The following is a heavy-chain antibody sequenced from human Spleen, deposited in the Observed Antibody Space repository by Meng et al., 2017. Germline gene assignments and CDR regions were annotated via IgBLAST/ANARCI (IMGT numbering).Heavy chain of an antibody. V-gene: IGHV3-33*01. CDR1: GFTCSSYG. J-gene: IGHJ4*02. CDR3: ARQEVALDY. Sequence: QVQLVESGGGVVHPGRSLRLPCAASGFTCSSYGMNGGRQAPGKGLEWVEVIWYDGSNEFYADSVKGRFTISRDNSRNTVYLQMNNLRAEDTALYYCARQEVALDYWGQGTLVTVSS. CDR2: IWYDGSNE. D-gene: IGHD2-15*01.